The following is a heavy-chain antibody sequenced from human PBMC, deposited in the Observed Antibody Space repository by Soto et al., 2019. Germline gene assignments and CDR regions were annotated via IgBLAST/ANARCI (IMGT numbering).Heavy chain of an antibody. CDR1: GYTFTSYG. CDR2: ISAYNDNT. J-gene: IGHJ6*02. Sequence: QVQLVQSGAEVKKPGASVKVSCKASGYTFTSYGISWVRQSPGQGLEWMGWISAYNDNTNHSQKFQCRVTMTSDTSTSTAYMELRSRRSDDTAVYCCARDPDYYGMDVWGQGTTVTVFS. CDR3: ARDPDYYGMDV. V-gene: IGHV1-18*01.